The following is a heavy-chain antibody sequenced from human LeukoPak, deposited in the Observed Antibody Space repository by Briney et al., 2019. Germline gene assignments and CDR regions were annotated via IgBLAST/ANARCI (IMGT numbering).Heavy chain of an antibody. D-gene: IGHD5-12*01. CDR3: ANNIVATIRVY. J-gene: IGHJ4*02. V-gene: IGHV3-23*01. CDR2: ISGSGGST. CDR1: GFTFSSYG. Sequence: GGSLRLSCAASGFTFSSYGMSWVRQAPGKGLEWVSAISGSGGSTYYADSVKGRFTISRDNSKNTLYLQMNSLRGADTAVYYCANNIVATIRVYWGQGTLVTVSS.